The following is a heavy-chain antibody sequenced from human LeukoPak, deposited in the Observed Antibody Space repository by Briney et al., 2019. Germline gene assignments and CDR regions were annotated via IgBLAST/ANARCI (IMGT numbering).Heavy chain of an antibody. V-gene: IGHV1-8*01. CDR3: ASQGSYSSRDY. CDR1: GYTFTSYD. D-gene: IGHD6-13*01. Sequence: ASVKVSCKASGYTFTSYDINWVRQATGQGLEWMGWMNPNSGNTDYAQKFQGRVTMTRDTSISTAYMELSRLRSDDTAVYYCASQGSYSSRDYWGQGTLVTVSS. J-gene: IGHJ4*02. CDR2: MNPNSGNT.